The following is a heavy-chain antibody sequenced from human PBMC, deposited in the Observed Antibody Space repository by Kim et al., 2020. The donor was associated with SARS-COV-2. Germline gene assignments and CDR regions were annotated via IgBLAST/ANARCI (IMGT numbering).Heavy chain of an antibody. Sequence: GGSLRLSCAASGFTFSSYWMSWVRQAPGKGLEWVASIKQDASVISYVDSVRGRFTISRDNAKNSLYLQMDSLRAEDTALYFCARHYRGGSFDIWGQGTMVTVSS. V-gene: IGHV3-7*01. CDR3: ARHYRGGSFDI. CDR2: IKQDASVI. J-gene: IGHJ3*02. D-gene: IGHD3-16*01. CDR1: GFTFSSYW.